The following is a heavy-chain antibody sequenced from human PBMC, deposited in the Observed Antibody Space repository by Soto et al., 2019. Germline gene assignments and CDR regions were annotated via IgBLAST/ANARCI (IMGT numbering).Heavy chain of an antibody. Sequence: EAQLLESGGGLVQPGGSLRLSCAASGFTFSTYPMSWVRQAPGKGLGWVSGISGSGISTYYTDSVKGRFTISRDNSKNTVFLQMNSLRDEDTAVYYCVKPPVITASYYYYDMDVWGQGTTVTVSS. CDR2: ISGSGIST. D-gene: IGHD4-4*01. CDR1: GFTFSTYP. J-gene: IGHJ6*02. CDR3: VKPPVITASYYYYDMDV. V-gene: IGHV3-23*01.